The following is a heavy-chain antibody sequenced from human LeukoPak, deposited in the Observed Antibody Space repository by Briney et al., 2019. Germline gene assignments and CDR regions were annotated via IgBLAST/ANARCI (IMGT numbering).Heavy chain of an antibody. Sequence: GGSLRLSCAASGFTFSSYSMNWVRQAPGKGLEWVAVISYDGSNKYYADSVKGRFTISRDNSKNTLYLQMNSLRAEDTAVYYCARTPLYWGQGTLVTVSS. CDR1: GFTFSSYS. CDR3: ARTPLY. V-gene: IGHV3-30*03. J-gene: IGHJ4*02. CDR2: ISYDGSNK.